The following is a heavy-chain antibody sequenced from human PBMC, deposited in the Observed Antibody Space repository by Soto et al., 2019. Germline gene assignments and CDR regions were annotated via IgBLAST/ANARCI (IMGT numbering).Heavy chain of an antibody. V-gene: IGHV4-59*01. D-gene: IGHD2-15*01. J-gene: IGHJ6*02. CDR2: IYYSGST. Sequence: PSETLSLTCTVSGGSISSYYWSWIRQPPGKGLEWIGYIYYSGSTNYNPSLKSRVTISVDTSKNQFSLKLSSVTAADTAVYYCARDHYCSGCSCYYNGMDVWGHGTTVTVSS. CDR3: ARDHYCSGCSCYYNGMDV. CDR1: GGSISSYY.